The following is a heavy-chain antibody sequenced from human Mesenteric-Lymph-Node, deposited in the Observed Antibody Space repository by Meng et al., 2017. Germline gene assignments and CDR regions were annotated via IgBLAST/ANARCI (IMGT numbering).Heavy chain of an antibody. CDR3: ARSRYYGDPRNWFDP. J-gene: IGHJ5*02. CDR1: GFSLSTSGVG. CDR2: IYWDDDK. D-gene: IGHD4-17*01. V-gene: IGHV2-5*02. Sequence: SGPTLVKPTQTLTLTCTFSGFSLSTSGVGVGWIRQPPGKALEWLALIYWDDDKRYSPSLKSRLTISKDTSKNQVVLTMTNMDPVDTATYYCARSRYYGDPRNWFDPWGQGTLVTVSS.